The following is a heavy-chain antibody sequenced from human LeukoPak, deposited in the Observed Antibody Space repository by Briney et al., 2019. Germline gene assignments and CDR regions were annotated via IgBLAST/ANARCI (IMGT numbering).Heavy chain of an antibody. CDR1: GLTFTSYA. CDR3: AKDRSLDGGDSGGYFDY. V-gene: IGHV3-23*01. Sequence: GGSLRLSCAASGLTFTSYAMSWVRQAPGKGLECISEISGSGGTTYYAGSVKGRFTISRDNSKNARYLQMNSLRAEDTAVYYCAKDRSLDGGDSGGYFDYWGRGTLVSVSS. J-gene: IGHJ4*02. D-gene: IGHD4-23*01. CDR2: ISGSGGTT.